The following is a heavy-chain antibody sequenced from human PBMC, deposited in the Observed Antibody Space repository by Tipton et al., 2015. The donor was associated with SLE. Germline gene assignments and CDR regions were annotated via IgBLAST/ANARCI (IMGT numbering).Heavy chain of an antibody. Sequence: SLRLSCAASGFTFSNYAMHWVRQAPGKGLEWVASIKEDGSENYYVDSVKGRFTISRDNAKNSLHLEMNNLRAEDTAVYYCARAQREVDYAGRYRYFDLWGRGPLVTVSS. CDR1: GFTFSNYA. CDR2: IKEDGSEN. V-gene: IGHV3-7*01. J-gene: IGHJ2*01. CDR3: ARAQREVDYAGRYRYFDL. D-gene: IGHD4-23*01.